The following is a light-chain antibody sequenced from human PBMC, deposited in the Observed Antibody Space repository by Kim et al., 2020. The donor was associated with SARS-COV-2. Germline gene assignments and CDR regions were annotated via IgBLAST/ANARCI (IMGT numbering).Light chain of an antibody. Sequence: DIQMTQSPSSLSASVGDRVTITCQASQDISNFLNWFQQKPGKAPLLLIYDASNLESGVPSRFSGSGYGTEFTLTISSLQPDDFATYYCQQYDSYPVTFGQGTKVDIK. CDR3: QQYDSYPVT. CDR2: DAS. CDR1: QDISNF. V-gene: IGKV1-33*01. J-gene: IGKJ1*01.